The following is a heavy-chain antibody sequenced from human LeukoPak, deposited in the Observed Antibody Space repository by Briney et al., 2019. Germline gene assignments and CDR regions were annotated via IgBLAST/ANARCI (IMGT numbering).Heavy chain of an antibody. CDR1: GGSFSGYY. V-gene: IGHV4-34*01. Sequence: SETLSLTCAVYGGSFSGYYWSWIRQPPGKGLEWIGEINHSGSTNYNPSLKSRVTISVDTSKNQFSLKLSSVTAADTAVYYCARGPGYCSSTSCRLSDYWGQGTLVTASS. CDR2: INHSGST. D-gene: IGHD2-2*03. CDR3: ARGPGYCSSTSCRLSDY. J-gene: IGHJ4*02.